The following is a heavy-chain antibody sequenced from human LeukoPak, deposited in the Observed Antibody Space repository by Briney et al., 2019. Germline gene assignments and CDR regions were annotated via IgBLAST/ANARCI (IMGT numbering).Heavy chain of an antibody. J-gene: IGHJ4*02. D-gene: IGHD3-3*01. V-gene: IGHV3-64*01. CDR2: ISSNGGST. Sequence: GGSLRLSCAASGFTFGSYAMHWVRQAPGKGLEYVSAISSNGGSTYYANSVKGRFTISRDNSKNTLYLQMGSLRAEDMAVYYCARGRSYYDFWSGYYFDYWGQGTLVTVSS. CDR3: ARGRSYYDFWSGYYFDY. CDR1: GFTFGSYA.